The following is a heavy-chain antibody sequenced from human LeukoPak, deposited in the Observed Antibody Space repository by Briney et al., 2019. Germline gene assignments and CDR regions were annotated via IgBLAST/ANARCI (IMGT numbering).Heavy chain of an antibody. D-gene: IGHD4-11*01. CDR2: IKQDGSEK. V-gene: IGHV3-7*01. J-gene: IGHJ4*02. CDR1: GFTFSSYS. CDR3: ARLYSNYVGFDY. Sequence: PGGSLRLSCAASGFTFSSYSMNWVRQAPGKGLEWVANIKQDGSEKYYVDSVKGRFTISRDNAKNSLYLQMNSLRAEDTAVYYCARLYSNYVGFDYWGQGTLVTVPS.